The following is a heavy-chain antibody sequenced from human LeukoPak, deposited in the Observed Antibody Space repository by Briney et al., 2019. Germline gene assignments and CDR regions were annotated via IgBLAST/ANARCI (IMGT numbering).Heavy chain of an antibody. CDR2: ISSSSSYI. CDR1: GFIVTSYY. Sequence: KSGGSLRLSCAASGFIVTSYYMNWVRQAPGKGLEWVSSISSSSSYIYYADSVKGRFTISRDNAKNSLYLQMNSLRAEDTAVYYCASLTYSSSLPTAYWGQGTLVTVSS. J-gene: IGHJ4*02. D-gene: IGHD6-13*01. CDR3: ASLTYSSSLPTAY. V-gene: IGHV3-21*01.